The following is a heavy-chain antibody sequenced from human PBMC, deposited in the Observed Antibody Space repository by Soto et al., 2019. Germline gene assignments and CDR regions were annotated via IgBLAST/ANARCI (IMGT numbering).Heavy chain of an antibody. D-gene: IGHD2-2*01. J-gene: IGHJ4*02. CDR1: GFTFSDYA. CDR2: ISGTGGAT. Sequence: HPGGSLRLSCAASGFTFSDYAMSWVRQAPGKGLQWASAISGTGGATYYADSVKGRFTISRDNSKNTLYLQMNSLRAEDTAVYYCAKDRGSHAYVPDYWGQGTQVTVSS. V-gene: IGHV3-23*01. CDR3: AKDRGSHAYVPDY.